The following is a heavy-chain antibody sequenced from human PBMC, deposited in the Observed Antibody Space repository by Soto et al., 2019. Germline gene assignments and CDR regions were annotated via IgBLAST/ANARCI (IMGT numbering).Heavy chain of an antibody. V-gene: IGHV4-4*07. CDR3: ARESVSGTYRFDS. D-gene: IGHD3-16*02. CDR2: IHDAGRT. CDR1: GDSLSTYY. Sequence: SETLSLTCTVSGDSLSTYYWSWIRQPAGERLEWIGRIHDAGRTNYNPSLKSRVTMSVDTSKNQFSLRVNSVTAADTAVYYCARESVSGTYRFDSWGQGTLVTVSS. J-gene: IGHJ4*02.